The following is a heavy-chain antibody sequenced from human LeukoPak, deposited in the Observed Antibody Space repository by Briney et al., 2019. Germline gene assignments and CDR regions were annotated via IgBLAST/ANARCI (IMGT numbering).Heavy chain of an antibody. CDR2: IYPGDSDT. V-gene: IGHV5-51*01. CDR3: ARSTAYYYYYMDV. D-gene: IGHD2-2*01. CDR1: GYSFTSYW. J-gene: IGHJ6*03. Sequence: GESLKISCKGSGYSFTSYWIGWVRQMPGKGLEWMGIIYPGDSDTRYSPSFQRQVTISADKSISTAYLQLSSLKASDTAMYYCARSTAYYYYYMDVWGKGTTVTVSS.